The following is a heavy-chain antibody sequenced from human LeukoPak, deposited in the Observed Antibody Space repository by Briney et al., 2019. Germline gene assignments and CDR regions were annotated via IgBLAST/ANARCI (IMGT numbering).Heavy chain of an antibody. Sequence: PSETLSLTCGVSGYSISRGYYWGWIRPPPGNGLEWIGNIYHTGSTYYNPSLRSRVTISVDTSKNQSFLKLTSVTAADTAVYYCARGLEGYSAGWSRFFEYWGQGTLATVSS. CDR1: GYSISRGYY. V-gene: IGHV4-38-2*01. D-gene: IGHD6-19*01. CDR2: IYHTGST. CDR3: ARGLEGYSAGWSRFFEY. J-gene: IGHJ4*02.